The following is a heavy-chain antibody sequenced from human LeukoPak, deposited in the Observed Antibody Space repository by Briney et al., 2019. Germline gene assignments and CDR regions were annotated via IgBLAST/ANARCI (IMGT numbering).Heavy chain of an antibody. V-gene: IGHV3-23*01. CDR2: ISGSGGST. Sequence: PGGSLRLSCAASGFTFSSYAMSWVRQAPGKGLEWVSAISGSGGSTYYADSVKGRFTISRDNSKNTLYLQMNSLRAEDTAVYYCATHGVVVVITTSSVRTSLPFDYWGQGTLVTVSS. J-gene: IGHJ4*02. D-gene: IGHD3-22*01. CDR3: ATHGVVVVITTSSVRTSLPFDY. CDR1: GFTFSSYA.